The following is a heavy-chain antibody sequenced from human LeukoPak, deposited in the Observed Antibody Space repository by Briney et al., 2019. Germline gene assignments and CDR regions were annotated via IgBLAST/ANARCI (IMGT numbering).Heavy chain of an antibody. J-gene: IGHJ5*02. CDR3: ASALRTSGWYGYNWFDP. V-gene: IGHV6-1*01. CDR1: GDSVSSNIAA. CDR2: TYYRSKWYN. Sequence: SQTLSLTCVISGDSVSSNIAAWNWIRQSPSRGLEWLGRTYYRSKWYNDYAISVKSRITINPDTSKNQFSLQLNSVTPDDTAVYYCASALRTSGWYGYNWFDPWGQGTLVIVSS. D-gene: IGHD6-19*01.